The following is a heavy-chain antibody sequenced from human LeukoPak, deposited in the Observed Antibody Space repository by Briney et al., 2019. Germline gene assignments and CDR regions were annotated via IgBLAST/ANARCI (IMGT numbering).Heavy chain of an antibody. CDR3: ARATDYYVLDV. CDR1: GGSIRTYY. Sequence: PSETLSLTCAVSGGSIRTYYWGWIRQPPGKGLEWVGYIFYTGSTNYNPSLKSRVTISVDASKNQFSLNLSSVTAADTAVYYCARATDYYVLDVWGQGTTVTVSS. J-gene: IGHJ6*02. CDR2: IFYTGST. V-gene: IGHV4-59*12.